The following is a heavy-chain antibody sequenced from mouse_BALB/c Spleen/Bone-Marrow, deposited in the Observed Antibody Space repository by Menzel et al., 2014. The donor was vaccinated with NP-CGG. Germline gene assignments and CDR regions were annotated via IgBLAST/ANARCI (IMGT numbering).Heavy chain of an antibody. CDR2: INPDSSTI. CDR3: ARLGYYGGFAY. V-gene: IGHV4-1*02. J-gene: IGHJ3*01. CDR1: GFDFSGFW. D-gene: IGHD2-3*01. Sequence: EVQVVESGGGLVQPGRSLKISCAASGFDFSGFWMGWVRLAPGKGLEWIGEINPDSSTINYTPSLKDRFIISRDNAKDTLYLQMSKVRSEDTALYYCARLGYYGGFAYWGQGTLVTVSA.